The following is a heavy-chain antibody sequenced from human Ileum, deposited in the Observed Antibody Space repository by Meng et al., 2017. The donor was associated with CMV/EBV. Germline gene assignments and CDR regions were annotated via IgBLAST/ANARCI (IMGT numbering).Heavy chain of an antibody. Sequence: QLQLRHGDDGLLTPPEPRSLTCAVYGGSLGGYYWSWIRQTPDKGLEWIAELNYTGHTWFNPSLKSRITMSIDTSANQLSLKLTSVTAADAAVYYCARGWVHSASSLHFDYWSQGTLVTVSS. V-gene: IGHV4-34*01. CDR2: LNYTGHT. CDR1: GGSLGGYY. J-gene: IGHJ4*02. D-gene: IGHD6-6*01. CDR3: ARGWVHSASSLHFDY.